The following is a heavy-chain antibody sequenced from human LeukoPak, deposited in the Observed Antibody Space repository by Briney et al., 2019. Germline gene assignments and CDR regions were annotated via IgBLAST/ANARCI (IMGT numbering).Heavy chain of an antibody. CDR2: FYYTGST. CDR1: GGSLSSGTFY. D-gene: IGHD3-10*01. Sequence: PSETLSLTCTVSGGSLSSGTFYWSWIRQPPGKGLEWIGYFYYTGSTHYNPSLKSRVTISADTSRNQFSLKLSSVTAADTAVYYCARYSYDLGNFCQSDFWGQGTLVTVSS. J-gene: IGHJ4*02. V-gene: IGHV4-61*01. CDR3: ARYSYDLGNFCQSDF.